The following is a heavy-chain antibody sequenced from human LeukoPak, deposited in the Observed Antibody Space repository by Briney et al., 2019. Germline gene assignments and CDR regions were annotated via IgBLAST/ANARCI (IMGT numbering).Heavy chain of an antibody. CDR2: IYYSGST. J-gene: IGHJ1*01. Sequence: SETLSLTCTVSGGSINTYFWSWIRQPPEKGLEWIGYIYYSGSTNYNPSLKSRVTISVDTSKNQFSLKLSSVTAADTAVYYCARGVTGGWYGDFQHWGQGTLVTVSS. CDR3: ARGVTGGWYGDFQH. V-gene: IGHV4-59*01. CDR1: GGSINTYF. D-gene: IGHD6-19*01.